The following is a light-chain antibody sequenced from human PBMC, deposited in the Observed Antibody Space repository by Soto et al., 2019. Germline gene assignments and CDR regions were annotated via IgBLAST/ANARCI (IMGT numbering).Light chain of an antibody. J-gene: IGLJ3*02. CDR2: QVT. Sequence: QSALTQPASVSGSPGQSITISCTGTSSDLAIYNYVSWYQQQPGKAPKLMIYQVTNRPSGVSNRFSGSRSGNTASLTISGLQAEDEADYYCQSYDSSLGGFWVFGGGTKLTVL. CDR3: QSYDSSLGGFWV. CDR1: SSDLAIYNY. V-gene: IGLV2-14*01.